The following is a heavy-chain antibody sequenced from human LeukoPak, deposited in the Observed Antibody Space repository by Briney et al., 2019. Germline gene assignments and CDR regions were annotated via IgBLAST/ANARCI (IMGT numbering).Heavy chain of an antibody. CDR3: AKVVPYYHGSGISGYFDY. Sequence: GGSLILSCAASGFTFSSYAMSWVRQAPGKGLEWVSAISGSGGSTYYADSVKGRFTISRDNSKNTLYLQMNSLRAEDTAVYYCAKVVPYYHGSGISGYFDYWGQGTLVTVSS. V-gene: IGHV3-23*01. J-gene: IGHJ4*02. D-gene: IGHD3-10*01. CDR1: GFTFSSYA. CDR2: ISGSGGST.